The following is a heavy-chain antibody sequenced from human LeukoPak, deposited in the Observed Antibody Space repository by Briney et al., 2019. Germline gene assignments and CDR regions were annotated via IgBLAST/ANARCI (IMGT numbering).Heavy chain of an antibody. V-gene: IGHV5-51*01. CDR3: ARQSVSGSYRGSYVY. CDR2: IYPGDSDT. J-gene: IGHJ4*02. CDR1: GYIFTNYC. Sequence: GESLKISCKASGYIFTNYCIVWLRQMPGKGLKWMGIIYPGDSDTRYSPSFHGQATISADKSISTAYLQWNSLKASDTAMYYCARQSVSGSYRGSYVYWGQGTLVTVSS. D-gene: IGHD3-16*02.